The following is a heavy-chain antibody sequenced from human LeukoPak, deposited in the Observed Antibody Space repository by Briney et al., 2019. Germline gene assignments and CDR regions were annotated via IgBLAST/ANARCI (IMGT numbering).Heavy chain of an antibody. CDR3: AKMAAAGPWFDP. CDR2: ISGSDGST. D-gene: IGHD6-13*01. Sequence: GGSLRLSCAASGFTFSSYSMSWVLQAPGRGLEWVSAISGSDGSTYYADSVKGRLTISRDNSKNTLYLQMNSLRAEDTAVYYCAKMAAAGPWFDPWGQGTLVTVSS. J-gene: IGHJ5*02. V-gene: IGHV3-23*01. CDR1: GFTFSSYS.